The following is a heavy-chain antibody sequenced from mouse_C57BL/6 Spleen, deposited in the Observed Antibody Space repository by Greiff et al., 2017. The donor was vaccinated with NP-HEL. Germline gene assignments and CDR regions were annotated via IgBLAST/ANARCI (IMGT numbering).Heavy chain of an antibody. CDR2: IYPGDGDT. V-gene: IGHV1-82*01. Sequence: QVQLQQSGPELVKPGASVKISCKASGYAFSSSWMNWVKQRPGKGLEWIGRIYPGDGDTNYNGKFKGKATLTADKSSSTAYMQLSSLTSEDSAVDFCAPKVTTTGAWFAYWGQGTLVTVSA. CDR3: APKVTTTGAWFAY. D-gene: IGHD2-2*01. CDR1: GYAFSSSW. J-gene: IGHJ3*01.